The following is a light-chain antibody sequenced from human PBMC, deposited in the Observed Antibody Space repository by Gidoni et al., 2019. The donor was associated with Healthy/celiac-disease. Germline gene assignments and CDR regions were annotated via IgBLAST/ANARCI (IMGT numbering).Light chain of an antibody. CDR1: QGISSY. J-gene: IGKJ2*01. Sequence: AIRMTQSPSSFSASTGARVTIPCRASQGISSYLAWYQQKPGKAPKLLIYAASTLQSGVPSRFSGSGSWSDFTLTISCLQSEDVATYYCQQYYSCPPYTFGQGTKLEIK. CDR2: AAS. CDR3: QQYYSCPPYT. V-gene: IGKV1-8*01.